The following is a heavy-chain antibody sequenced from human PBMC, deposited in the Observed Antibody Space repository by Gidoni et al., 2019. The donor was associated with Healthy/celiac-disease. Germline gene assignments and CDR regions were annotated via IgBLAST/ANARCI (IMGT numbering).Heavy chain of an antibody. D-gene: IGHD1-7*01. V-gene: IGHV4-59*01. CDR1: GVSISSYY. J-gene: IGHJ3*02. CDR3: ARVSSKTGTDDAFDI. Sequence: QVQLQESGPGLVTPSEPLSLTCTVSGVSISSYYWSWIRQPPGKGLEWIGYIYYSGSTNYNPSLKSRVTISVDTSKNQFSLKLSAVTAADTGVYYCARVSSKTGTDDAFDIWGQGTMVTVSS. CDR2: IYYSGST.